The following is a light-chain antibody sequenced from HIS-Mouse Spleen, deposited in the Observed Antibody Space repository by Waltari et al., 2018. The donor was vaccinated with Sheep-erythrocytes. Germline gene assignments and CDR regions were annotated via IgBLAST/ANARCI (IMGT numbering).Light chain of an antibody. CDR1: SSAVGGYNY. CDR3: SSYTSSSTWV. J-gene: IGLJ3*02. Sequence: QSALTQPASVAGSPGQSLTISCTGTSSAVGGYNYVSWYHQHPGKAPKLMIYDVSNRPSGVSNRFSGSKSGNTASLTISGLQAEDEADYYCSSYTSSSTWVFGGGTKLTVL. CDR2: DVS. V-gene: IGLV2-14*03.